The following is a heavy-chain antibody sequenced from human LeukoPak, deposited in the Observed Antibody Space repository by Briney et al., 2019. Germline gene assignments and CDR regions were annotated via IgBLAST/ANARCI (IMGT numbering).Heavy chain of an antibody. CDR1: VFTFSSYR. Sequence: GGSLRLSCAASVFTFSSYRMNWVRQAPGKGLEWVSSISSSSTNYIYYADSVKGRFIISRDNAKNSLYLQMNSLRAEDTAVYYCARDNGVGGYCSSTSCSHAFDIWGQGTVVTVSS. V-gene: IGHV3-21*01. D-gene: IGHD2-2*01. J-gene: IGHJ3*02. CDR3: ARDNGVGGYCSSTSCSHAFDI. CDR2: ISSSSTNYI.